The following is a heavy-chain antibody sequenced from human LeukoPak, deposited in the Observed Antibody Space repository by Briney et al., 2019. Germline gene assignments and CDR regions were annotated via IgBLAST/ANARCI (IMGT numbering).Heavy chain of an antibody. V-gene: IGHV1-8*01. J-gene: IGHJ3*01. CDR3: AREPKDAFDV. Sequence: GASVKVSCKASGYTFTSYDINWVRQATGQGLEWMGWMNPNSGNTGYAQKFQGRVTITRDTSISTAYMELSRLRSDDTAVYYCAREPKDAFDVWGQGTMVTVSS. CDR2: MNPNSGNT. CDR1: GYTFTSYD.